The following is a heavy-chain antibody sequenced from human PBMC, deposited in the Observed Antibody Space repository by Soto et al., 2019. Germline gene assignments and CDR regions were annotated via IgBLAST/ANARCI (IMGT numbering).Heavy chain of an antibody. CDR3: ATDPSSGFAMENYFAY. V-gene: IGHV3-23*01. Sequence: EVQLSGSGGGLVQPGGSLRLSCAASGFTFSSYAMSWVRQAPGKGLEWVSAISGSSTSTYYADSVKGRFTISRDNSKNTLYLQMNSLRAEDTAVYYCATDPSSGFAMENYFAYWGHGTLVTVSS. CDR1: GFTFSSYA. CDR2: ISGSSTST. J-gene: IGHJ4*01. D-gene: IGHD3-10*01.